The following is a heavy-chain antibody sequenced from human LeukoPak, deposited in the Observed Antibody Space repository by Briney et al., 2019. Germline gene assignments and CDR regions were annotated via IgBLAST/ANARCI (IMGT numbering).Heavy chain of an antibody. V-gene: IGHV4-4*07. J-gene: IGHJ4*02. CDR2: IYTSGST. D-gene: IGHD3-3*01. Sequence: SETLSLTCTVSGGSISSYYWSWIRQPAGKGLEWIGRIYTSGSTNYNPSLTSRVTMSVDTSKNQFSLKLSSVTAADTAVYYCARMYYDFWSGYPDYWGQGTLVTVSS. CDR1: GGSISSYY. CDR3: ARMYYDFWSGYPDY.